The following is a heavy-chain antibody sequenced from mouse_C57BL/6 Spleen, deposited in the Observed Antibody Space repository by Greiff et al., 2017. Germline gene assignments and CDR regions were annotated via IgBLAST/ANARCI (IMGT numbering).Heavy chain of an antibody. CDR2: IDPETGGT. J-gene: IGHJ2*01. CDR3: ARDCLHGSGLDY. CDR1: GYTFTAYE. D-gene: IGHD1-3*01. Sequence: QVQRQQSGAELVRPGASVTLSCKASGYTFTAYEMHWVKQTPVHGLEWIGDIDPETGGTAYNQKFTGKAILTADKSSSAAYMYLRRLTYEGSAVYFCARDCLHGSGLDYGGKGTTLPVSS. V-gene: IGHV1-15*01.